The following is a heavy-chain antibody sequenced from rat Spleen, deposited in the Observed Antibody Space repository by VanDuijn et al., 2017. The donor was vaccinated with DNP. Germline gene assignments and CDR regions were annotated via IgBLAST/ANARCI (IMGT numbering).Heavy chain of an antibody. V-gene: IGHV1-43*01. J-gene: IGHJ1*01. Sequence: QVQLQQSGAELAKPGSSVKISCKASGYTFTNYSMHWIKRTTGQALEWTGYIAPGSGGTKYNEKFRGKATLTVDKSSSTAYMQLSSLKPVDTAVYYCARSRYFYDGQGYFDFWGPGTMVTVSS. D-gene: IGHD1-12*02. CDR1: GYTFTNYS. CDR2: IAPGSGGT. CDR3: ARSRYFYDGQGYFDF.